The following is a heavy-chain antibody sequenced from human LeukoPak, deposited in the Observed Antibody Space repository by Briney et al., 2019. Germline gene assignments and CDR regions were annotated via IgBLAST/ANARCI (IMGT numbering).Heavy chain of an antibody. CDR2: IYSGGSI. CDR1: GFTVSANH. CDR3: ARASRVTTRLDAFDI. D-gene: IGHD2-21*02. Sequence: GGSLRLSCAASGFTVSANHMSWVRQAPGRGLDWVSTIYSGGSIYYADSVKGRFTISRDNSRNTLYLQMNSLRVEDTAVYYCARASRVTTRLDAFDIWGQGTMVTVSS. V-gene: IGHV3-53*01. J-gene: IGHJ3*02.